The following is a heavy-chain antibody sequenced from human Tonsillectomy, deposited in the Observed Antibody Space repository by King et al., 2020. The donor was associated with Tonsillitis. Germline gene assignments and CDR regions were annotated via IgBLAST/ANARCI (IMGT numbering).Heavy chain of an antibody. V-gene: IGHV1-69*09. CDR3: ARDQPHEPQFGSDWYFDL. Sequence: QLVQSGAEVKKPGSSVKVSCKASGGTFSSFAISWVRQAPGQGLEWMGRIIPILGITNYAQKFQGRLTIIADKSTNTAYMELSSLRSEDTALYYCARDQPHEPQFGSDWYFDLWGRGTLVTVSS. D-gene: IGHD1-14*01. J-gene: IGHJ2*01. CDR2: IIPILGIT. CDR1: GGTFSSFA.